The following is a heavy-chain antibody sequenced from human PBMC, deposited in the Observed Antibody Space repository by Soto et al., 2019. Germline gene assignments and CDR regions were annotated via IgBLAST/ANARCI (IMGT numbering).Heavy chain of an antibody. J-gene: IGHJ4*02. D-gene: IGHD3-10*01. CDR3: ARHDYYGSGSPALDY. CDR1: GGSISSSSYY. V-gene: IGHV4-39*01. CDR2: IYYSGST. Sequence: SETLSLTCTVSGGSISSSSYYWGWIRQPPGKGLEWIGSIYYSGSTYYNPSLKSRVTISVDTSKNQFSLKLSSVTAADTAVYYCARHDYYGSGSPALDYWGQGTLVTVSS.